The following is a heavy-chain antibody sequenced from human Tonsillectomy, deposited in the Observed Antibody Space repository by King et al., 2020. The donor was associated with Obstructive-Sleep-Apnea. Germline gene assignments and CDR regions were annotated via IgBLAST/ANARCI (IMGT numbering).Heavy chain of an antibody. CDR1: GDSISSYY. V-gene: IGHV4-59*01. CDR2: IFYSGTT. D-gene: IGHD3-16*01. CDR3: ARDWASRRYFDL. J-gene: IGHJ2*01. Sequence: VQLQESGPRLVKPSETLSLTCTVSGDSISSYYWTWIRQPPGKGLEWLGYIFYSGTTNYNPSLKSRVTMSIQPSKKEFSLKLTSVTAADTAVYYCARDWASRRYFDLWGRGTLVTVSS.